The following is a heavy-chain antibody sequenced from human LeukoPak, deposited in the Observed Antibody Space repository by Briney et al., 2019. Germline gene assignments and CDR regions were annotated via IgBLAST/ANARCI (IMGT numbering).Heavy chain of an antibody. Sequence: SETLSLTCTVSGGSISNYYWSWIRQPPGKGLEWIGYIYYSGITNYNPSLKSRVTISVDTSKNQFSLKLSSVTAADTAVYYCAKTRDRGYCSGGSCYLGNWFDPWGQGTLVTVSS. CDR1: GGSISNYY. D-gene: IGHD2-15*01. J-gene: IGHJ5*02. V-gene: IGHV4-59*01. CDR2: IYYSGIT. CDR3: AKTRDRGYCSGGSCYLGNWFDP.